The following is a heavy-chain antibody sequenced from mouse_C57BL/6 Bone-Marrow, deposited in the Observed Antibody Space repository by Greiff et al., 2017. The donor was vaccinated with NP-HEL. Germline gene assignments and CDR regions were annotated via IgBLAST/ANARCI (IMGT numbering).Heavy chain of an antibody. D-gene: IGHD2-2*01. Sequence: VQLQESGAELVKPGASVKISCKASGYAFSSYWMNWVKQRPGKGLEWIGQIYPGDGDTNYNGKFKGKATLTADKSSSTAYMQLSSLTSEDSAVYFCARAEGYDEAWFAYWGQGTLVTVSA. J-gene: IGHJ3*01. CDR2: IYPGDGDT. CDR1: GYAFSSYW. CDR3: ARAEGYDEAWFAY. V-gene: IGHV1-80*01.